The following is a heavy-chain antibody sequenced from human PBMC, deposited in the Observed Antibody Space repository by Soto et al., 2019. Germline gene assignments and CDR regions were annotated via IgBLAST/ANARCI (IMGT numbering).Heavy chain of an antibody. V-gene: IGHV3-48*03. CDR1: GFTFSSYE. CDR2: ISSSGSTI. Sequence: LRLSCAASGFTFSSYEMNWVRQAPGKGLEWVSYISSSGSTIYYADSVKGRFTISRDNAKNSLYLQMNSLRAEDTAVYYCARDPSGSYYYRFDYWGQGTLVTVSS. CDR3: ARDPSGSYYYRFDY. J-gene: IGHJ4*02. D-gene: IGHD1-26*01.